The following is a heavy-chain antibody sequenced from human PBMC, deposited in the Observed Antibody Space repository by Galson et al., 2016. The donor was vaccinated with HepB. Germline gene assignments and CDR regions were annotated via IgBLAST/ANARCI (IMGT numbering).Heavy chain of an antibody. J-gene: IGHJ3*02. CDR2: IYNSGST. Sequence: SETLSLTCSVSGDSIGRYYWSWIRQPPGKGLEWIGYIYNSGSTTYNPSLKSRVSISVDTSTNQFSLRLTSVTAADTAMYYCARDIILASYPRAFDTWGHGTKVTVSS. D-gene: IGHD2-8*02. CDR3: ARDIILASYPRAFDT. V-gene: IGHV4-59*01. CDR1: GDSIGRYY.